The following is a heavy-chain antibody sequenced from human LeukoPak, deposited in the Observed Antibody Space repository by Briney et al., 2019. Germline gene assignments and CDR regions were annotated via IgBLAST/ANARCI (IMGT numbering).Heavy chain of an antibody. D-gene: IGHD6-13*01. CDR3: AREGEIAAAGTFRH. Sequence: SETLSLTCTVSGGSISSGDYYWSWIRQPPGKGLEWIGYIHYSGSTYYNPSLKSRVTISVDTSKNQFSLKLSSVTAADTAVYYCAREGEIAAAGTFRHWGQGTLVTVSS. J-gene: IGHJ4*02. CDR2: IHYSGST. V-gene: IGHV4-30-4*08. CDR1: GGSISSGDYY.